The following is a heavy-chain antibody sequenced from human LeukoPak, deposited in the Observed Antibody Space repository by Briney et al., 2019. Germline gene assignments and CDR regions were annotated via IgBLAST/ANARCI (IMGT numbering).Heavy chain of an antibody. CDR1: GGSISYYY. J-gene: IGHJ6*02. CDR3: AREDPQTTVPEGMDV. V-gene: IGHV4-59*01. CDR2: IYYSGTT. Sequence: PSETLSLTCTVSGGSISYYYWSWIRQSPGEGLGWIGYIYYSGTTNYNPSLKSRVTISEDTSKNQFSLQLRSVTAADTAVYYCAREDPQTTVPEGMDVWGQGTTVTVSS. D-gene: IGHD4-17*01.